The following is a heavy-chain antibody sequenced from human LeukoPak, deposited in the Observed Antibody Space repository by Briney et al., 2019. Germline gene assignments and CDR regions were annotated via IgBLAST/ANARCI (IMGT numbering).Heavy chain of an antibody. CDR1: GFTFSSYW. Sequence: PGGSLRLSCAASGFTFSSYWMHWVRQAPGKGLVWVSRIKSDGNTRYADSVKGRFTVSRDNAKNTVSLQMNSLRAEDTGVYYCARAPSEIGGYYPEYFRHWGQGTLVIVSS. CDR2: IKSDGNT. D-gene: IGHD3-22*01. V-gene: IGHV3-74*01. J-gene: IGHJ1*01. CDR3: ARAPSEIGGYYPEYFRH.